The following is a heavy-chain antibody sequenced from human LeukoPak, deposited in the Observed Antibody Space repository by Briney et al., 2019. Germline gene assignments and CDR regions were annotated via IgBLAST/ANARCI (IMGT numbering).Heavy chain of an antibody. Sequence: ASVKVSCKASGYTFTSYAMNWVRQAPGQGLEWMGWINTNTGNPTYAQGFTGRFVFSLDTSVSTAYLQISSLKAEDTAVYYCARAAATGYYYYYYMDVWGKGTTVTVSS. D-gene: IGHD3-10*01. J-gene: IGHJ6*03. CDR2: INTNTGNP. V-gene: IGHV7-4-1*02. CDR3: ARAAATGYYYYYYMDV. CDR1: GYTFTSYA.